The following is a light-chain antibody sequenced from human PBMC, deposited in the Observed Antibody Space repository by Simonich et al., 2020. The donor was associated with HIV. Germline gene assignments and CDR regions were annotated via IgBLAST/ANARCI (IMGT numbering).Light chain of an antibody. Sequence: QSALTQPAYVSGSHGQSITISCTGTSSDVESDNLVSWYQQHPGKPPKLLIYEGSKRPSGVSNRVSGSKSGNTAALTISGLQAEDEADYYCCSYAGSSTWVFGGGTKLTVL. CDR1: SSDVESDNL. V-gene: IGLV2-23*01. CDR3: CSYAGSSTWV. CDR2: EGS. J-gene: IGLJ2*01.